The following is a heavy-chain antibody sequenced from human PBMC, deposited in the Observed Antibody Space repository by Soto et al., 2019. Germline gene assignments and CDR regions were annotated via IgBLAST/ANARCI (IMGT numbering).Heavy chain of an antibody. V-gene: IGHV1-69*06. CDR1: GGTFSSYA. CDR3: ATVAAATNNPAYYYYYGMDV. D-gene: IGHD6-13*01. J-gene: IGHJ6*02. CDR2: IIPIFGTA. Sequence: GASVKVSCKASGGTFSSYAISWVRQAPGQGLEWMGGIIPIFGTANYAQKFQGRVTITADKSTSTAYMELSSLRSEDTAVYYCATVAAATNNPAYYYYYGMDVWDQGTTVTVSS.